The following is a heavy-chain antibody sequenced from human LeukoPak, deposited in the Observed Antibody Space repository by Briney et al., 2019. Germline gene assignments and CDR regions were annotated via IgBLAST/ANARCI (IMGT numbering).Heavy chain of an antibody. D-gene: IGHD6-19*01. CDR2: IKSKTDGGTT. J-gene: IGHJ4*02. CDR3: TTDPSIAVAGSLY. V-gene: IGHV3-15*01. CDR1: GFTFGNAW. Sequence: GGSLRLSCAASGFTFGNAWMSWVRQAPGKGLEWVGRIKSKTDGGTTDYAAPVKGRFTISRDDSKNTLYLQMNSLETEDTAVYYCTTDPSIAVAGSLYWGQGTLVTVSS.